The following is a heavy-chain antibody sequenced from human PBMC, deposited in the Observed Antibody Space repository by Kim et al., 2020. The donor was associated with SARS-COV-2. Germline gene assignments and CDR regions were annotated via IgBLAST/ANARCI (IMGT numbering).Heavy chain of an antibody. CDR2: T. Sequence: TSYNQSVEGQVTISDDKSLSTVFLHWGSLKASDTAMYYCARRYGDQAFDVWGQGTMITVSS. D-gene: IGHD4-17*01. V-gene: IGHV5-51*01. J-gene: IGHJ3*01. CDR3: ARRYGDQAFDV.